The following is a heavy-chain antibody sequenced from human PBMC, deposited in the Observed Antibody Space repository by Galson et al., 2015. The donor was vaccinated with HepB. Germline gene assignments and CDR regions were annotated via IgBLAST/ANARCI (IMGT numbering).Heavy chain of an antibody. D-gene: IGHD5-18*01. CDR1: GFTFTNYS. J-gene: IGHJ4*02. V-gene: IGHV3-21*06. Sequence: SLRLSCAASGFTFTNYSLNWVRQAPGKGLEWVSFISSSRNITYQADSVKGRFTISRDNATNLIYLQMNSLRAEDTAVYYCARGTGYSYGPFDYWGQGILVSVSS. CDR2: ISSSRNIT. CDR3: ARGTGYSYGPFDY.